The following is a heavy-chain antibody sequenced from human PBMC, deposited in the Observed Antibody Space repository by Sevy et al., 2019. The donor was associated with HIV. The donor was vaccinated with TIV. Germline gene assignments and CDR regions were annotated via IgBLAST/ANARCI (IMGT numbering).Heavy chain of an antibody. D-gene: IGHD2-21*01. J-gene: IGHJ3*02. Sequence: GGSLRLSCAASAFSLSNYYMTWVRQAPGKGLEWVANIKQGGNEQFYLESVKGRFTISRDYSKNSVYLQMTSLRAEDTAVYYCAREGVIYDDDGRDFDDAFDIWGHGTMVTVSS. CDR1: AFSLSNYY. V-gene: IGHV3-7*01. CDR2: IKQGGNEQ. CDR3: AREGVIYDDDGRDFDDAFDI.